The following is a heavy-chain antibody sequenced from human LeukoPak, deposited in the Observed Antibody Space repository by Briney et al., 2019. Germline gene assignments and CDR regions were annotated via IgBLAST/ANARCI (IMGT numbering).Heavy chain of an antibody. CDR1: GFTFSDYY. CDR2: ISSSGSTI. J-gene: IGHJ4*02. V-gene: IGHV3-11*01. Sequence: GGSLSLSCAASGFTFSDYYMSWIRQAPGKGLEWVSYISSSGSTIYYADSVKGRFTISRDNAKNSLYLQMNSLRAEDTAVYYCALYTRERLFDYWGQGTLVTVSS. CDR3: ALYTRERLFDY. D-gene: IGHD6-25*01.